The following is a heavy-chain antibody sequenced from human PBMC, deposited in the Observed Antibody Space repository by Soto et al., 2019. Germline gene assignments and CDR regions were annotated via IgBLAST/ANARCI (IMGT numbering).Heavy chain of an antibody. D-gene: IGHD2-2*01. CDR1: GFTFSSYC. Sequence: EVQVVESGGGLVKPGGSLRLSCAASGFTFSSYCMNWVRQAPGTGLEWVSSISSSSSYIYYADSVKGRFTVSSDNAKNSLYLQINSLRAEDTAVYYCARGVRSPSAILEYWGQGTLVTVSS. J-gene: IGHJ4*02. CDR3: ARGVRSPSAILEY. CDR2: ISSSSSYI. V-gene: IGHV3-21*01.